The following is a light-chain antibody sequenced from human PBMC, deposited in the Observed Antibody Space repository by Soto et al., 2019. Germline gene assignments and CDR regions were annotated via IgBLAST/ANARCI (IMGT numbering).Light chain of an antibody. CDR1: SSDVGGYKY. V-gene: IGLV2-14*03. J-gene: IGLJ1*01. CDR2: DVS. CDR3: CSYTATSDYV. Sequence: QSALTQPASVSGSPGQSITISCTGSSSDVGGYKYVSWYQQLPGKVPKLIIYDVSYRPSGISNRFSGSKSGNTASLTISGLQTEDEADYYCCSYTATSDYVFGTGTKLTVL.